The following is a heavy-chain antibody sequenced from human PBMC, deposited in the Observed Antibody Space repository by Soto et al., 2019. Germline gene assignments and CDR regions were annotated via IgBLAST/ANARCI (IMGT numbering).Heavy chain of an antibody. CDR2: INTGNGNT. V-gene: IGHV1-3*04. D-gene: IGHD1-26*01. J-gene: IGHJ4*02. Sequence: ASVKVSCKVSGSTFTGYVIHWVRQAPGQGLEWMGWINTGNGNTQSSQKFQGRVTIARDTSATTGYMELSSLRSEDTAVYYCASGSYYGYWGQGTLVTVSS. CDR1: GSTFTGYV. CDR3: ASGSYYGY.